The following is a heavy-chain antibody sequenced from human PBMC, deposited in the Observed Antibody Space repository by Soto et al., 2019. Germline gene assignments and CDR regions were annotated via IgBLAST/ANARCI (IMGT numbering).Heavy chain of an antibody. Sequence: ASVKVSCKASGYTFTSYDINWVRQATGQGLEWMGWMNPNSGNTGYAQKFQGRVTMTRNTSISTAYMELSSLRSEDTAVYYCATRPVCSSTSCPRYYYYYYMDVWGKGTTVTVSS. J-gene: IGHJ6*03. CDR2: MNPNSGNT. CDR1: GYTFTSYD. V-gene: IGHV1-8*01. CDR3: ATRPVCSSTSCPRYYYYYYMDV. D-gene: IGHD2-2*01.